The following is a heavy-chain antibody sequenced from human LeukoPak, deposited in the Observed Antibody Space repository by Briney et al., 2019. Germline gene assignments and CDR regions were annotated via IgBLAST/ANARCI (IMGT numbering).Heavy chain of an antibody. CDR2: IDYTGRP. J-gene: IGHJ6*02. CDR1: GGSISGYY. D-gene: IGHD2-21*02. Sequence: SETLSLTCTVSGGSISGYYCSWTRQPPGKGLEWIGYIDYTGRPNYNPSLKSRVTISVDTSKNQFSLRLSSVTAADTAVYYCARDCGGDCYPKYYYGLDVWGQGTTVTVSS. CDR3: ARDCGGDCYPKYYYGLDV. V-gene: IGHV4-59*08.